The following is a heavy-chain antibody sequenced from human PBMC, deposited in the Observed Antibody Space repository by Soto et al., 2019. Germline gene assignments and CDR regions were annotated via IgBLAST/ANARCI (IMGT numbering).Heavy chain of an antibody. V-gene: IGHV1-69*02. CDR1: GGTFSSYT. D-gene: IGHD3-3*01. Sequence: SVKVSCKASGGTFSSYTISWVRQAPGQGLEWMGRIIPILGIANYAQKFQGRVTVTADKSTSTAYMEQSSLRSEDTAVYYCAKTYYDFSYYYYMDVWGKGTTVTVSS. CDR2: IIPILGIA. J-gene: IGHJ6*03. CDR3: AKTYYDFSYYYYMDV.